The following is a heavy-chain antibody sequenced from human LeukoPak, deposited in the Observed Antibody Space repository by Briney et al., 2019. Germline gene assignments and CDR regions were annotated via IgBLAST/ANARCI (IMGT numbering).Heavy chain of an antibody. CDR2: INPNSGGT. D-gene: IGHD1-1*01. CDR3: ARDSTGGGYFDY. J-gene: IGHJ4*02. V-gene: IGHV1-2*06. Sequence: ASVKVSCKASGYTFTGYYMHWVRQAPGQGLEWMGRINPNSGGTNYAQKFQGRVTMTRDTSISTAYMELSRLRSDDTAVYYCARDSTGGGYFDYWGQGTLVTVSS. CDR1: GYTFTGYY.